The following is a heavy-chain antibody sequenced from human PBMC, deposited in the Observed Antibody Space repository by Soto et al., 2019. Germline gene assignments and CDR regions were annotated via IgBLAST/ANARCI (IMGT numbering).Heavy chain of an antibody. CDR1: GGTFSSYA. D-gene: IGHD2-2*01. CDR2: IIPIFGTA. J-gene: IGHJ6*02. V-gene: IGHV1-69*13. CDR3: ASRLTVVVPAAIRPRYYYYGMDV. Sequence: SVKVSCKASGGTFSSYAISWVRQAPGQGLEWMGGIIPIFGTANYAQKFQGRVTITADESTSTAYMELSSLRSEDTAVYYCASRLTVVVPAAIRPRYYYYGMDVWGQGTTVTV.